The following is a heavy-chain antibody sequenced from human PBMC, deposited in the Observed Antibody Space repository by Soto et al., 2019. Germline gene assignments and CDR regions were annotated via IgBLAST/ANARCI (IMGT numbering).Heavy chain of an antibody. D-gene: IGHD3-3*01. CDR2: INPSGGST. CDR3: ARASGLEWLFQVTYYFDY. V-gene: IGHV1-46*01. Sequence: ASVKVSCKASGYTFTSYYMHWVRQAPGQGLEWMGIINPSGGSTSYAQKFQGRVTMTRDTSTNPFSMELSSLTSEDTAVYYCARASGLEWLFQVTYYFDYWGQGTLVTVSS. J-gene: IGHJ4*02. CDR1: GYTFTSYY.